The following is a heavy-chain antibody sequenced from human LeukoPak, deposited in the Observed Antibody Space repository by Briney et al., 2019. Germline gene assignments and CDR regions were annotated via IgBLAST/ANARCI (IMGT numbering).Heavy chain of an antibody. Sequence: WVRQAPGKGLEWIGSIYYSGSTYYNPSLKSRVTISVDTSKNQFSLKLSSVTAADTAVYYCARPRGVGELLSWFDPWGQGTLVTVSS. CDR3: ARPRGVGELLSWFDP. V-gene: IGHV4-39*01. CDR2: IYYSGST. J-gene: IGHJ5*02. D-gene: IGHD3-10*01.